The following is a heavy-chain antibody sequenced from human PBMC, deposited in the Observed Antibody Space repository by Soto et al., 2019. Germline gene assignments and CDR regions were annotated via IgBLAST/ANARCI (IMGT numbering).Heavy chain of an antibody. CDR3: VRDRPIDY. Sequence: QVQLVESGGGVVQPGRSLRLSCAASGFTFTNYAIHWVRQAPGKGLEWVAVISFDGSNKFYAASVKGRFTISRDNSRSTLSLQRNSLRLKDTAIYYCVRDRPIDYWGQGTLVTVSS. V-gene: IGHV3-30-3*01. CDR1: GFTFTNYA. J-gene: IGHJ4*02. CDR2: ISFDGSNK.